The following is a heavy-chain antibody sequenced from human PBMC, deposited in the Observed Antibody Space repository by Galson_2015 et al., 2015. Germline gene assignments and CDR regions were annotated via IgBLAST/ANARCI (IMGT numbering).Heavy chain of an antibody. CDR2: IYWDDDK. CDR1: GFSLSTSGVG. Sequence: PALVKPTQTLTLPCTFSGFSLSTSGVGVGWIRQPPGKALEWLALIYWDDDKRYSPSLKSRLTITKDTSKNQVVLTMTNMDPVDTATYYCAPTGYGDYGSAFDIWDQGTMVTVSS. J-gene: IGHJ3*02. CDR3: APTGYGDYGSAFDI. V-gene: IGHV2-5*02. D-gene: IGHD4-17*01.